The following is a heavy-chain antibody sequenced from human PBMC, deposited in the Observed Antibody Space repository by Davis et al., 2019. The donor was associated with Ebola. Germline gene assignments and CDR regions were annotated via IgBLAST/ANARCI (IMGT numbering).Heavy chain of an antibody. CDR2: ISSSSSYI. J-gene: IGHJ6*03. V-gene: IGHV3-21*01. Sequence: PGESLKISCAASGFTFSSYSMNWVRQAPGKGLEWVSSISSSSSYIYYADSVKGRFTISRDNAKNSLYLQMNSLRAEDTAVYYCARVMELRSHYYYYMDVWGKGTTVTVSS. CDR1: GFTFSSYS. D-gene: IGHD1-7*01. CDR3: ARVMELRSHYYYYMDV.